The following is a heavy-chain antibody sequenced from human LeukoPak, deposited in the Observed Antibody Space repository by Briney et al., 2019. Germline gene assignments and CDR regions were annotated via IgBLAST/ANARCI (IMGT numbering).Heavy chain of an antibody. J-gene: IGHJ5*02. Sequence: GGSLRLSCAASGFTFRSYEMNWVRQAPGKGLEWVSYISSRGSTIYYADSVKGRFTISRDNAKNSMYLQMKSVRTEGTAVYYCARESHELYRGYDFGFDPWGQGTLVTVSS. CDR2: ISSRGSTI. CDR3: ARESHELYRGYDFGFDP. CDR1: GFTFRSYE. D-gene: IGHD5-12*01. V-gene: IGHV3-48*03.